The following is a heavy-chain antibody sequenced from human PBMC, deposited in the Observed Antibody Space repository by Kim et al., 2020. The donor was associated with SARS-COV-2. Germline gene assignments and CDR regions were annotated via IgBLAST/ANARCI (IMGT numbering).Heavy chain of an antibody. J-gene: IGHJ6*03. Sequence: SETLSLTCAVYGGSFSGYYWSWIRQPPGKGLEWIGEINHSGSTNYNPSLKSRVTISVDTSKNQFSLKLSSVTAADTAVYYCARGFYSNYLTRGYYYYYMDVWGKGTTVTVSS. CDR3: ARGFYSNYLTRGYYYYYMDV. D-gene: IGHD4-4*01. V-gene: IGHV4-34*01. CDR1: GGSFSGYY. CDR2: INHSGST.